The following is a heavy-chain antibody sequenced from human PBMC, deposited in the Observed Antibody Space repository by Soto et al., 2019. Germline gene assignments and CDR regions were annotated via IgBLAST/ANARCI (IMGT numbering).Heavy chain of an antibody. J-gene: IGHJ4*02. CDR1: GFTFSSYD. Sequence: EVQLVESGGGLVQPGGSLRLSCAASGFTFSSYDMHWVRQATGKGLEWVSAIGTAGDTYYPGSVKGRFTISRENAKNSLYLQMNSLRAEDTAVYYCARSPRGDLRDSSGWWHFDYWGQGTLVTVSS. CDR2: IGTAGDT. D-gene: IGHD6-19*01. V-gene: IGHV3-13*01. CDR3: ARSPRGDLRDSSGWWHFDY.